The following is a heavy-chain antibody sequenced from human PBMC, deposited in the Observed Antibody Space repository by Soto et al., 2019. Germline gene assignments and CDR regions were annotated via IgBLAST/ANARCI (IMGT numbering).Heavy chain of an antibody. J-gene: IGHJ5*02. CDR1: GYTFTSYG. CDR2: INAANGDT. Sequence: ASVKVSCKASGYTFTSYGIHWVRQAPGQRLEWMGWINAANGDTKYSPKFQGRVTITRDTSASTAYMELSSLGSEDTAVYYCVRRTVSATGIDWFDPWGQGTLVTVSS. D-gene: IGHD6-13*01. V-gene: IGHV1-3*01. CDR3: VRRTVSATGIDWFDP.